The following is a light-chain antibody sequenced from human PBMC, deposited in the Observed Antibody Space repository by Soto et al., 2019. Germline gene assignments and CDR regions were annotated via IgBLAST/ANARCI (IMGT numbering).Light chain of an antibody. V-gene: IGKV3-20*01. CDR1: QSVSSSY. Sequence: EIVLTQSPGTLSLSPGERATLPCRASQSVSSSYLAWYQQKPGQAPRLLIYGASTRAPGIPDRFSGSGAGTDFTLPISRLEAEDFAGYYYQLYCRSPGLFTFGPGTKVDIK. CDR2: GAS. CDR3: QLYCRSPGLFT. J-gene: IGKJ3*01.